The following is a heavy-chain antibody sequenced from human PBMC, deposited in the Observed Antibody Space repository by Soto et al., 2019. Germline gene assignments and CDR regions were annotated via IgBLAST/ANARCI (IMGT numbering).Heavy chain of an antibody. CDR2: IYYSGTTST. CDR1: GGSSGSPSDW. D-gene: IGHD3-3*01. V-gene: IGHV4-39*07. Sequence: PSETQSLTCTVSGGSSGSPSDWWGWIRQPPGEGPEWIGSIYYSGTTSTYYTPSLKSRVTISVDTSKNQFSLKLSSVTAADTAVYYCARGPSRITIFGVGLAYYYGMDVWGQGTTVTVSS. J-gene: IGHJ6*02. CDR3: ARGPSRITIFGVGLAYYYGMDV.